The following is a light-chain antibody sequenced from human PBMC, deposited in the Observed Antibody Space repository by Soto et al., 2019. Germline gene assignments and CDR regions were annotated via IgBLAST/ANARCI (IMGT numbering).Light chain of an antibody. V-gene: IGKV3-11*01. CDR3: QQYNDWPPWT. J-gene: IGKJ1*01. CDR2: DAS. CDR1: QSVSNY. Sequence: ENVLTQSPATLSLSPGERATLSCRASQSVSNYVAWYQQKPGQAPRLLIYDASNRATGVPARFSGSGSGTDFTLTISSTQSEDFAVYFCQQYNDWPPWTFGQGTKVEIK.